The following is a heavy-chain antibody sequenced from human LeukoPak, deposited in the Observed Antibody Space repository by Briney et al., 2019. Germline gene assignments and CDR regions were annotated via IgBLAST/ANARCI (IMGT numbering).Heavy chain of an antibody. V-gene: IGHV3-74*01. CDR1: GFTFSDYW. Sequence: GGSLRLSCAASGFTFSDYWIHWVRQAPGRGLLWVSRINSDGSSTNYADSVKGRFTISRDNARNTLYLQMHTLRADDTAVYYCAKGGDYYGSGSYIDYWGQGALVTVSS. CDR2: INSDGSST. D-gene: IGHD3-10*01. CDR3: AKGGDYYGSGSYIDY. J-gene: IGHJ4*02.